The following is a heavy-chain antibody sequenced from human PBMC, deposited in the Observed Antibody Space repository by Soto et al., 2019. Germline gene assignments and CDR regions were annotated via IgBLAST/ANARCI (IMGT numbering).Heavy chain of an antibody. J-gene: IGHJ4*02. Sequence: GGSLRLSCAATGFTFSSYWMYWVRQAPGKGLVWVSRINSDGSSTSYADSVKGRSTISRDNAKNTLYLQMNSLRAEDTAVYYCARGQYSYGLGFDYWGQGTLVTVSS. CDR1: GFTFSSYW. V-gene: IGHV3-74*01. CDR2: INSDGSST. CDR3: ARGQYSYGLGFDY. D-gene: IGHD5-18*01.